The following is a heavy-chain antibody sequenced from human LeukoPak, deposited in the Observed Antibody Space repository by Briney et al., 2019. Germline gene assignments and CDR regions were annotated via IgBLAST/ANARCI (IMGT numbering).Heavy chain of an antibody. D-gene: IGHD4-17*01. CDR3: ASTTDYGVDDAFDI. CDR1: SGSIFSSNW. CDR2: IFHDGST. V-gene: IGHV4-4*02. J-gene: IGHJ3*02. Sequence: SETPSLTCAVSSGSIFSSNWWSWVRQPPGKGLEWIGQIFHDGSTSYSPSLKSRVTISVDKSKNQFSLRLTSVTAADTAVYYCASTTDYGVDDAFDIWGQGTMVTVSS.